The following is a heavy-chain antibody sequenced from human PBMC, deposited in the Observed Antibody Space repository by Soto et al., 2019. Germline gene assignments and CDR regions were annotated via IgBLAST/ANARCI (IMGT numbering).Heavy chain of an antibody. CDR2: ISYDGSNK. CDR3: ARDGGITGTTTGPSYGMDV. J-gene: IGHJ6*02. D-gene: IGHD1-7*01. CDR1: GFTFSSYA. Sequence: LRLSCAASGFTFSSYAMHWVRQAPGKGLEWVAVISYDGSNKYYADSVKGRFTISRDNSKNTLYLQVNSLRAEDTAVYYCARDGGITGTTTGPSYGMDVWGQGTTVTVSS. V-gene: IGHV3-30-3*01.